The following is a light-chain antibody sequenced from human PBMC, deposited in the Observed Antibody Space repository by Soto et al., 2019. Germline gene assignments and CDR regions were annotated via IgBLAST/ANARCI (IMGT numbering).Light chain of an antibody. CDR3: GSSDRSIS. J-gene: IGKJ5*01. Sequence: DIVMTKTQANLSVSLCERATINCKSIQSVLYISNNKNYLAWYQQKPGQPPRLLIYWASTRESGVPDRFSGSGSGTDFTLTICCLQAEDMPVCYCGSSDRSISFSEGSRLEI. CDR1: QSVLYISNNKNY. CDR2: WAS. V-gene: IGKV4-1*01.